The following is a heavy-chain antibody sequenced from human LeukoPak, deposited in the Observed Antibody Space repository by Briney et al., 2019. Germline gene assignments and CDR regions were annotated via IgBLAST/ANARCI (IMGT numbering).Heavy chain of an antibody. CDR3: AKAYIPGRIFGVLALDI. D-gene: IGHD3-10*02. CDR1: GFTFSSYG. CDR2: IWYDGSNK. J-gene: IGHJ3*02. Sequence: GRSLRLSCAASGFTFSSYGMHWVRQAPGKGLEWAAVIWYDGSNKYYADSVKGRFTISRDNSKNTLYLQMNSLRAEDTAVYYCAKAYIPGRIFGVLALDIWGQGTMVTVSS. V-gene: IGHV3-33*06.